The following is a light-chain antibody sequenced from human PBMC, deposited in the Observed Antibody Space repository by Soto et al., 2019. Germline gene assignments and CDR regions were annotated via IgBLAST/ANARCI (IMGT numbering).Light chain of an antibody. CDR2: GAS. V-gene: IGKV3-20*01. CDR3: QQYANSPFT. Sequence: EVVLTQSPGTLSLSPGRRASLSCRASQSVSPYLAWYQQKPGQAPRLLIYGASSRATGIPDRFSGSGSGTDFTLTISRLEPEDFAVYFCQQYANSPFTFGPGTKVDIK. J-gene: IGKJ3*01. CDR1: QSVSPY.